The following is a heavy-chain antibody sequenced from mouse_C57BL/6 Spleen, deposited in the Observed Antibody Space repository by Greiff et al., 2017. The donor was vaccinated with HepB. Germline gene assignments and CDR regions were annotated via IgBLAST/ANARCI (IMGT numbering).Heavy chain of an antibody. D-gene: IGHD1-1*01. CDR3: ARGGYYGSSYGYFDV. Sequence: DVKLQESGPGLAKPSQTLSLTCSVTGYSITSDYWNWIRKFPGNKLEYMGYISYSGSTYYNPSLKSRISITRDTSKNQYYLQLNSVTTEDTATYYCARGGYYGSSYGYFDVWGTGTTVTVSS. CDR2: ISYSGST. J-gene: IGHJ1*03. V-gene: IGHV3-8*01. CDR1: GYSITSDY.